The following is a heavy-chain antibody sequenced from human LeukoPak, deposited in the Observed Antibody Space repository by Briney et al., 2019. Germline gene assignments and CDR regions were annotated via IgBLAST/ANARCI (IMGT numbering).Heavy chain of an antibody. V-gene: IGHV4-39*01. D-gene: IGHD1-14*01. CDR1: GGSISSRSYY. J-gene: IGHJ5*02. CDR3: ARLYENHDWFDP. Sequence: SETLSLTCTVSGGSISSRSYYWGWIRQPPGKGLEWIGSIYYSGSTYYNPSLKSRVTISVDTSKNQFSLKLSSVTAADTAVYYCARLYENHDWFDPWGQGTLVTVSS. CDR2: IYYSGST.